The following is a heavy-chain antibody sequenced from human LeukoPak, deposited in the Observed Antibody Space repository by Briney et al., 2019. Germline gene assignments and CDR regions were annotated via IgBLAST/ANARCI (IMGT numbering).Heavy chain of an antibody. CDR3: ARITTYCGGDCYSVFDY. V-gene: IGHV4-59*01. CDR2: IYYSGST. D-gene: IGHD2-21*02. Sequence: PSETLSLTCTVSGGSISSYYWSWIRQPPGKGLEWIGYIYYSGSTNYNPSLKSRVTISVDTSKNQFSLKLSSVTAADTAVYYCARITTYCGGDCYSVFDYWGQEPWSPSPQ. J-gene: IGHJ4*01. CDR1: GGSISSYY.